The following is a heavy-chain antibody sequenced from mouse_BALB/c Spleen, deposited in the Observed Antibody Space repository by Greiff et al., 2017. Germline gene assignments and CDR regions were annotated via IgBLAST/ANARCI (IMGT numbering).Heavy chain of an antibody. CDR1: GFTFSSFG. CDR2: ISSGSSTI. CDR3: ARFHYGLYAMDY. V-gene: IGHV5-17*02. Sequence: EVKLVESGGGLVQPGGSRKLSCAASGFTFSSFGMHWVRQAPEKGLEWVAYISSGSSTIYYADTVKGRFTISRDNPKNTLFLQMTSLRSEDTAMYYCARFHYGLYAMDYWGQGTSVTVSS. D-gene: IGHD1-2*01. J-gene: IGHJ4*01.